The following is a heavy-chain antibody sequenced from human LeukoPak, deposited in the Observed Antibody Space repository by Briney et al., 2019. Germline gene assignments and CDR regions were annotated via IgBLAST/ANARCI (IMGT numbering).Heavy chain of an antibody. CDR3: ARDPRNVGLAP. J-gene: IGHJ5*02. V-gene: IGHV3-74*01. CDR2: NNGDGSTT. CDR1: GFPFTNAW. Sequence: PGGSLRLSCAASGFPFTNAWMYWVRQAPGKGLMYISRNNGDGSTTNYADVVKGRFTMSRDNVKNTLYLQMNSLRVEDTAVYYCARDPRNVGLAPWGQGTLVTVSS. D-gene: IGHD2-15*01.